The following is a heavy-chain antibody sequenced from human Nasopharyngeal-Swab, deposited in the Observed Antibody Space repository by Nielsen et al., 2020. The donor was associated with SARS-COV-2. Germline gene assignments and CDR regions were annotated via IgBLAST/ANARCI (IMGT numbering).Heavy chain of an antibody. D-gene: IGHD3-22*01. CDR1: GGSFSGYY. Sequence: SETLSLTCAVYGGSFSGYYWSWIRQPPGKGLKWIGEINHSGSTNYNPSLKSRVTISVDTSKNQFSLKLSSVTAADTAVYYCARQARTYYYDNSGYYFDYWGQGTLVTVSS. CDR3: ARQARTYYYDNSGYYFDY. V-gene: IGHV4-34*01. CDR2: INHSGST. J-gene: IGHJ4*02.